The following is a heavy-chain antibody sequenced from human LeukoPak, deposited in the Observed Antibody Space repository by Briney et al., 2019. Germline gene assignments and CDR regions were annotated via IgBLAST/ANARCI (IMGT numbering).Heavy chain of an antibody. CDR2: IYYSGST. CDR3: ARLGYCSSISCQLFDY. J-gene: IGHJ4*02. CDR1: GGSISSSSYY. Sequence: PSETLSLTCTVSGGSISSSSYYWGWIRQPPGKGLEWIGSIYYSGSTYYNPSLKSRVTISVDMSKNQFSLKLSSVTAADTAVYYCARLGYCSSISCQLFDYWGQGTLVTVSS. V-gene: IGHV4-39*07. D-gene: IGHD2-2*01.